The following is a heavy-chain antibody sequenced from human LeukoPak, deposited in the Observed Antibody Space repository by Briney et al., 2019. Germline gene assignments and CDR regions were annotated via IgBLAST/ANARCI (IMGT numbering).Heavy chain of an antibody. CDR3: ARDPENGDYYFDY. D-gene: IGHD4-17*01. Sequence: PGGSLGLSCAASGFTFSSYAMRWVRQAPGRELEWVSYISGSSRPIYYADSVKGRFTISRDNAKNSLYLQMNSLRAEDTAVYYCARDPENGDYYFDYWGQGNLVTVSS. CDR1: GFTFSSYA. CDR2: ISGSSRPI. V-gene: IGHV3-48*01. J-gene: IGHJ4*02.